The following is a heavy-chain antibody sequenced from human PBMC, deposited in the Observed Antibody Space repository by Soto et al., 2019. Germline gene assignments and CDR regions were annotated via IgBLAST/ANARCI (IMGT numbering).Heavy chain of an antibody. CDR1: GFTFSSYS. V-gene: IGHV3-21*01. CDR2: ISSSSSYI. Sequence: GGSLRLSCAASGFTFSSYSMNWVRQAPGKGLEWVSSISSSSSYIYYADSVRGRFTISRDNAKNSLYLQMNSLRAEDTAVYYCARDGNDFWSGHYPLPFDSYYGMDVWRQGITVTVSS. CDR3: ARDGNDFWSGHYPLPFDSYYGMDV. D-gene: IGHD3-3*01. J-gene: IGHJ6*02.